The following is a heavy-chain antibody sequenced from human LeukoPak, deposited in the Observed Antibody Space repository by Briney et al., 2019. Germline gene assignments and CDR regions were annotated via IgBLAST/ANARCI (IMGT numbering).Heavy chain of an antibody. D-gene: IGHD4-17*01. V-gene: IGHV1-69-2*01. Sequence: ASVKVSCKVSGYTFTDYYIHWVQQAPGKGLEWMGLVDPEDGETIYAEKFQGRVTITADTSTDTAYMELSSLRSEDTAVYYCATSLTTVVCDYWGQGTLVTVSS. CDR2: VDPEDGET. CDR1: GYTFTDYY. CDR3: ATSLTTVVCDY. J-gene: IGHJ4*02.